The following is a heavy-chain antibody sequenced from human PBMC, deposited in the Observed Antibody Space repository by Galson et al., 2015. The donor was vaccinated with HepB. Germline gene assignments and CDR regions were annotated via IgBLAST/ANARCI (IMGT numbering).Heavy chain of an antibody. CDR1: GGSISSSSYY. V-gene: IGHV4-39*01. CDR3: ARRAAYYYGSGSWYYFDY. Sequence: SETLSLTCIVSGGSISSSSYYWGWIRQPPGKGLEWIGSIYYSGSTYYNPSLKSRVTISVDTSKNRFSLKLSSVTAADAAVYYCARRAAYYYGSGSWYYFDYWGQGTLVTVSS. J-gene: IGHJ4*02. CDR2: IYYSGST. D-gene: IGHD3-10*01.